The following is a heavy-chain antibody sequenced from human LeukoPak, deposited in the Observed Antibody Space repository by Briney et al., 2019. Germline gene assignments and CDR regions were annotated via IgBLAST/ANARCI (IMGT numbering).Heavy chain of an antibody. V-gene: IGHV3-23*01. Sequence: PGGSLRLSCVGSGFTFRSHAMSWVRQAPEKGLEFVSGIYENGGTTYYADSVKGRFTISRDNAKNSLYLQMNSLRAEDTAVYYCARVSTVGARDYWGQGTLVTVSS. CDR3: ARVSTVGARDY. J-gene: IGHJ4*02. D-gene: IGHD1-26*01. CDR2: IYENGGTT. CDR1: GFTFRSHA.